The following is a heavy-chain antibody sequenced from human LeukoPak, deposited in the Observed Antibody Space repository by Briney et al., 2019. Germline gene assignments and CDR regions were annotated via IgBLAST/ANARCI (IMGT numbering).Heavy chain of an antibody. CDR3: VREFLAAAGIPFDY. Sequence: PGGSLRLSCAASGFTFSSYWMHWVRQVPGKGLVWVSRISSDGSSTSYADSVKGRFTISRDNAKNTLYLQMSSLRAEDTAVYFCVREFLAAAGIPFDYWGQGTLVTVSS. J-gene: IGHJ4*02. CDR1: GFTFSSYW. CDR2: ISSDGSST. D-gene: IGHD6-13*01. V-gene: IGHV3-74*01.